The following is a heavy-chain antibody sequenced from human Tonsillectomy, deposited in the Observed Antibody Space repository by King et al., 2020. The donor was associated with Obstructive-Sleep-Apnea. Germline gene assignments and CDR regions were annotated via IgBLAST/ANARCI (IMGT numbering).Heavy chain of an antibody. Sequence: QLVQSGAEVKKPGASVKVSCKASGYTFTNYDINWVRQATGQGLEWMGWMSPNSGNTGYAQKFQGRVTMTRNTSISTAYMELSSRRSEDTAVYFCARRRGAGSSDYWGQGTLVSVSS. J-gene: IGHJ4*02. CDR2: MSPNSGNT. V-gene: IGHV1-8*01. D-gene: IGHD2-2*01. CDR1: GYTFTNYD. CDR3: ARRRGAGSSDY.